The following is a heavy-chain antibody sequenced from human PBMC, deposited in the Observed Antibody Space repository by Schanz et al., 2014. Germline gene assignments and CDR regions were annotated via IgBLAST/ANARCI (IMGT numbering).Heavy chain of an antibody. Sequence: ESGGTLVRPGGSLRLSCAASGFTFSSYALHWVRQAPGKGLEWVAFVPFDGSQKFYADSVKGRFTMSRDNAKNSVFLQMNSLRAEDTAVYYCVRDSFFAFDYWGQGTLVTVSS. CDR1: GFTFSSYA. J-gene: IGHJ4*02. CDR3: VRDSFFAFDY. V-gene: IGHV3-30*04. D-gene: IGHD3-3*01. CDR2: VPFDGSQK.